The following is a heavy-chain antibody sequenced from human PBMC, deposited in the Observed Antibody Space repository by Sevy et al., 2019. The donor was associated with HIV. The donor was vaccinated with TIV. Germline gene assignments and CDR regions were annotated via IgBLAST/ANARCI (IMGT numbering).Heavy chain of an antibody. J-gene: IGHJ4*02. Sequence: GGSLRLSCAASGFTFSSYAMHWVRQAPGKGLEWVAVISYDGSNKYYADSVKGRFTISRDNSKNTLYLQMNSLRAEDTAVYYCARGSSDYGDYSYWGQRTLVTVSS. CDR3: ARGSSDYGDYSY. V-gene: IGHV3-30-3*01. D-gene: IGHD4-17*01. CDR2: ISYDGSNK. CDR1: GFTFSSYA.